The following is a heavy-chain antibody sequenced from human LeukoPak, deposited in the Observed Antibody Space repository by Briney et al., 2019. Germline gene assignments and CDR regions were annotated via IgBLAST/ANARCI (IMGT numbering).Heavy chain of an antibody. CDR2: ISYDGSNK. V-gene: IGHV3-30*18. J-gene: IGHJ6*02. CDR1: GFTFSSYG. D-gene: IGHD1-1*01. Sequence: GGSLRLSCAAPGFTFSSYGMHWVRQAPGKGLEWVAVISYDGSNKYYADSVKGRFTISRDNSKNTLYLQMNSLRAEDTAVYYCAKDRGNWNDVRYYYGMDVWGQGTTVTVSS. CDR3: AKDRGNWNDVRYYYGMDV.